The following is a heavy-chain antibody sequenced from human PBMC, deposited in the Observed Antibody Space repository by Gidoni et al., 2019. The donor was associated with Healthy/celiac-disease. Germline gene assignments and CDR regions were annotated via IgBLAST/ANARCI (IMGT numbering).Heavy chain of an antibody. CDR1: GFTFDDYA. Sequence: EVQLVESGGGLVQPGRSLRLSCAASGFTFDDYAMHWVRQAPGKGLEWVSGISWNSGSIGYADSVKGRFTISRDNAKNSLYLQMNSLRAEDTALYYCAKDPVNYDSREGYFDYWGQGTLVTVSS. J-gene: IGHJ4*02. CDR2: ISWNSGSI. D-gene: IGHD3-22*01. CDR3: AKDPVNYDSREGYFDY. V-gene: IGHV3-9*01.